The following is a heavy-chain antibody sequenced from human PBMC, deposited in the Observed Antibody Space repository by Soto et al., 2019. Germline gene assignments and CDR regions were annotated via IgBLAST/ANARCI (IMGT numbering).Heavy chain of an antibody. CDR3: ARVMGYGDYGYYGMDV. V-gene: IGHV3-15*01. CDR1: GFTFSNAW. J-gene: IGHJ6*02. Sequence: GGSLRVSCAASGFTFSNAWMSWVRQAPGKGLEWVGRIKSKTDGGTTDYAAPVKGRFTISRDDSKNTLYLQMNSLRAEDTAVYYCARVMGYGDYGYYGMDVWGQGTTVTVSS. D-gene: IGHD4-17*01. CDR2: IKSKTDGGTT.